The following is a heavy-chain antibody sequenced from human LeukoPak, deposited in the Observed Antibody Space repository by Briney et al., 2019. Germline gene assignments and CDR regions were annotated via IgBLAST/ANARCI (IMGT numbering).Heavy chain of an antibody. D-gene: IGHD6-13*01. Sequence: SDTLSLTCTVSGASINNYYWSWIRQPPEKGLEWFGCIYDSGSTDYNPSLKSRVTISVDTSKNQFSLKLSSVTAADTAMYYCARTSSSWLWGQGTLVTVSS. CDR1: GASINNYY. V-gene: IGHV4-59*07. CDR2: IYDSGST. J-gene: IGHJ4*02. CDR3: ARTSSSWL.